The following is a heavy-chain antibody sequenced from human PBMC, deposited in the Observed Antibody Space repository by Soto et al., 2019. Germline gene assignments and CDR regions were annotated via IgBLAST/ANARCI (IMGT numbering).Heavy chain of an antibody. CDR3: AREYYYDSSGYRVYYYGMDV. Sequence: GSLRLSCAASGFTFSSYAMHWVRQAPGKGLEWVAVISYDGSNKYYADSVKGRFTISRDNSKNTLYLQMNSLRAEDTAVYYCAREYYYDSSGYRVYYYGMDVWGQGSTVTVSS. J-gene: IGHJ6*02. V-gene: IGHV3-30-3*01. CDR1: GFTFSSYA. CDR2: ISYDGSNK. D-gene: IGHD3-22*01.